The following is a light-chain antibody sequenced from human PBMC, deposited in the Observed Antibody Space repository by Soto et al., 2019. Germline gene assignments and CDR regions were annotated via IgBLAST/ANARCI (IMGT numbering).Light chain of an antibody. CDR1: SSNIGAGYD. CDR3: QSYDGSLSGVV. J-gene: IGLJ2*01. CDR2: ANN. V-gene: IGLV1-40*01. Sequence: QSVLTEPPSVSGAPGQRVTISCTGSSSNIGAGYDVHWYQQLPGTAPKLLIYANNNRPSGVPDRFSGSKSGTSASLAITGLQAEDEADYYCQSYDGSLSGVVFGGGTKVTVL.